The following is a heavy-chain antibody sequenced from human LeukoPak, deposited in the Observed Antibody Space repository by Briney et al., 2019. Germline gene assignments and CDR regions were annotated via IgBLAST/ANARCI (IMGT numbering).Heavy chain of an antibody. J-gene: IGHJ4*02. CDR2: INWHGGAT. CDR3: ARTVVAHTAMVLY. V-gene: IGHV3-20*04. CDR1: GFTFDDYG. Sequence: GGSLRLSCATAGFTFDDYGMAWVRQVPGKGLEWVSGINWHGGATCYADSVRGRFTISRDTAENSLYLQMSSLRVEDTALYYRARTVVAHTAMVLYWGQGTLVTVSS. D-gene: IGHD5-18*01.